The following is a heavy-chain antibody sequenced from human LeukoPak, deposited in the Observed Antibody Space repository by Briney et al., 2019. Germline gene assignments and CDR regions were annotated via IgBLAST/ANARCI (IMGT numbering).Heavy chain of an antibody. CDR1: GYTFTSYA. CDR3: ARADLVGGMIIGFDY. CDR2: INPDSGGT. J-gene: IGHJ4*02. Sequence: ASVKVSCKASGYTFTSYAMNWVRQAPGQGLEWMGWINPDSGGTNYAQKFQGRVTMTRDTSINTAYMDLSRLRSDDTAVYYCARADLVGGMIIGFDYWGQGTLVTVAS. V-gene: IGHV1-2*02. D-gene: IGHD3-10*01.